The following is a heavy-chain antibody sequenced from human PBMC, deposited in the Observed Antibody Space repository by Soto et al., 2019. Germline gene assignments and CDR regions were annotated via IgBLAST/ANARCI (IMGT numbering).Heavy chain of an antibody. CDR2: INSDGSST. J-gene: IGHJ4*02. D-gene: IGHD6-19*01. CDR1: GFTFSSYW. Sequence: EVQLVESGGGLVQPGGSLRLSCAASGFTFSSYWMHWVRQAPGKGLVWVSRINSDGSSTSYADSVKGRFTISRDNAQNTLYLQMNSLRAENTAVYYCASGYSSGWYAGATDYWGQGNLVTVSS. V-gene: IGHV3-74*01. CDR3: ASGYSSGWYAGATDY.